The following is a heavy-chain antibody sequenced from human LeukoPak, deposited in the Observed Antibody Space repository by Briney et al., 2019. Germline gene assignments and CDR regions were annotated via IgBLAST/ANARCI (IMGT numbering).Heavy chain of an antibody. CDR3: ARNPIRGFGEIRD. Sequence: SETLSLTCTVSGSSISGYYWTWIRQPAGKGLEWIGHMYASGNTNYNPSLNSRVTMSVDTSKNQFSLNLRSVTAADTAVYYRARNPIRGFGEIRDWGQGTLVTVSS. D-gene: IGHD3-10*01. CDR1: GSSISGYY. V-gene: IGHV4-4*07. J-gene: IGHJ4*02. CDR2: MYASGNT.